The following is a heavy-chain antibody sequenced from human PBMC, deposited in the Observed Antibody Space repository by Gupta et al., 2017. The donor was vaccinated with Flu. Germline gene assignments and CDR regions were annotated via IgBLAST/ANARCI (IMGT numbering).Heavy chain of an antibody. Sequence: QVQLVQSGADVKKPGASVKVSCRTSGYTFIDYYLHWVRQAPGQGLEWMAWINPNSGGTNYAQKFQGRVTVTRDTSTTTAYLELNGLRSDDTAVYFCARERVLYTSITSSELDFWGQGTLVTVSS. J-gene: IGHJ4*02. CDR2: INPNSGGT. V-gene: IGHV1-2*02. D-gene: IGHD1-20*01. CDR3: ARERVLYTSITSSELDF. CDR1: GYTFIDYY.